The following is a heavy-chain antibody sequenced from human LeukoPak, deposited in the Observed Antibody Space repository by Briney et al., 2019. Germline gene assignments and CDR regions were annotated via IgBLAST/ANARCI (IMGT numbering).Heavy chain of an antibody. CDR3: AKGGATTVYYYYMDV. CDR1: GGSISSSSYY. Sequence: SETLSLTCTVSGGSISSSSYYWGWIRQPPGKGLEWIGSIYYSGSTYYNPSLKSRVTISVDTSKNQFSLKLSSATAADTAVYYCAKGGATTVYYYYMDVWGKGTTVTVSS. J-gene: IGHJ6*03. V-gene: IGHV4-39*01. CDR2: IYYSGST. D-gene: IGHD1-26*01.